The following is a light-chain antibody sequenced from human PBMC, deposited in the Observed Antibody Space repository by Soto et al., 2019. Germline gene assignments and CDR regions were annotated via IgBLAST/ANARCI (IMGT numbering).Light chain of an antibody. V-gene: IGKV1-33*01. CDR1: QGIRNY. CDR2: DAS. J-gene: IGKJ4*01. CDR3: QHYDDPPLS. Sequence: DIQMTQSPSSLSASVGDRVTITCQASQGIRNYLNWYQQKAGRAPKLLIYDASNLETGVPSRFSGSGSGTDFTFTISSLQPEDIATYYCQHYDDPPLSFGGGTKVDIK.